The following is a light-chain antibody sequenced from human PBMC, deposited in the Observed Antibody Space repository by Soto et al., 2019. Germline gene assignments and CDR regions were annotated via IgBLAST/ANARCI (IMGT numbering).Light chain of an antibody. CDR3: SSYTSTSTQV. J-gene: IGLJ1*01. Sequence: ALTQPASVSGSPGQSITISCTGSSSDVGTYNYVSWYQQHPGKAPQLMIYEVTNRPSGVSDRFSGSRSGNTASLTISGLLAEDEADYYCSSYTSTSTQVFGTGTKVTVL. CDR1: SSDVGTYNY. V-gene: IGLV2-14*01. CDR2: EVT.